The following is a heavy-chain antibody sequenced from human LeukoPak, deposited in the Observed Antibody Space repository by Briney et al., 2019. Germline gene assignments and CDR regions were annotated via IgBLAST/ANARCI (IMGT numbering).Heavy chain of an antibody. J-gene: IGHJ4*02. D-gene: IGHD2-2*01. Sequence: SVKVSCKASGGTFSSYAISWVRQAPGQGLEWMGGIIPIFGTANYAQKFQGRVTITADESTSTAYMELSSLRSEDTAVYYCATGGVVPAAMHLYYFDYWGQGTLVTVSS. V-gene: IGHV1-69*13. CDR3: ATGGVVPAAMHLYYFDY. CDR2: IIPIFGTA. CDR1: GGTFSSYA.